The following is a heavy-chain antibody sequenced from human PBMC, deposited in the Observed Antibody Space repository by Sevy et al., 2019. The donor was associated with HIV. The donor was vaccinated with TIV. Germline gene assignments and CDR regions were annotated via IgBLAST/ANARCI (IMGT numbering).Heavy chain of an antibody. CDR1: GYTFTGYY. V-gene: IGHV1-2*02. D-gene: IGHD3-22*01. CDR3: AKNYYDSGGYFSDTAAIPDY. J-gene: IGHJ4*02. CDR2: INPNSGGA. Sequence: ASVKVSCRASGYTFTGYYMHWVRQAPGQGLEWMGWINPNSGGANYEQKFQGRVTMTRETSISTAYMELSRLRSEDTAIYYCAKNYYDSGGYFSDTAAIPDYWGQGTLVTVSS.